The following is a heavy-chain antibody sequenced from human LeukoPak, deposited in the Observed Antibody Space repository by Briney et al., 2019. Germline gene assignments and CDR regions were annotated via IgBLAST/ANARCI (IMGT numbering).Heavy chain of an antibody. CDR2: IYYSGST. CDR1: GGSIGSGGYY. V-gene: IGHV4-31*03. CDR3: ARAHPGYSSSLLFDY. J-gene: IGHJ4*02. Sequence: PSETLSLTCTVSGGSIGSGGYYWSWIRQHPGKGLEWFGYIYYSGSTYYNPSLKSRVTISVDTSKNQFSLKLSSVTAADTAVYYCARAHPGYSSSLLFDYWGQGTLVTVSS. D-gene: IGHD6-13*01.